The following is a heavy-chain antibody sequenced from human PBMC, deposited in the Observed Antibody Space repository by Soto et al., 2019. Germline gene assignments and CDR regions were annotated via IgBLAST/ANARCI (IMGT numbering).Heavy chain of an antibody. CDR1: GGSISSGGYS. V-gene: IGHV4-30-2*01. Sequence: TLSLTCTVSGGSISSGGYSWSWIRQPPGKGLEWIGYIYHSGSTYYNPSLKSRVTISVDRSKNQFSLKLSSVTAADTAVYYCARDSSGYYYHFDYWGQGTLVTVSS. D-gene: IGHD3-22*01. J-gene: IGHJ4*02. CDR3: ARDSSGYYYHFDY. CDR2: IYHSGST.